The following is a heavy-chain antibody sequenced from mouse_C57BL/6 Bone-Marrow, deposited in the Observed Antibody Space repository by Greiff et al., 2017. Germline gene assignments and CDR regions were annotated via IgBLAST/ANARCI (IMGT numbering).Heavy chain of an antibody. V-gene: IGHV1-80*01. Sequence: VQLQQSGAELVKPGASVKISCKASGYAFSSYWMNWVKQRPGKGLEWIGQIYPGDGDTNYNGKFKGKATLTADQSSSTAYMQLSSLTSEDSAVYFCARSEGNYDFDYWGQGTTLTVSS. CDR1: GYAFSSYW. J-gene: IGHJ2*01. D-gene: IGHD2-1*01. CDR2: IYPGDGDT. CDR3: ARSEGNYDFDY.